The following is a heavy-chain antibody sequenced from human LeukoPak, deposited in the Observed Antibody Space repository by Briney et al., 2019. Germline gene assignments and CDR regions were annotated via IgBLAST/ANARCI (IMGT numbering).Heavy chain of an antibody. J-gene: IGHJ3*02. CDR2: IYGSSRT. CDR1: GFIVSSNY. CDR3: AKDPNGDYIGAFDI. Sequence: GGSLRLSCAGSGFIVSSNYMSWVRQAAGKGLEWVSVIYGSSRTYYADSVKGRFTISRDNSKNTLYLQMNSLRAEDTAVYYCAKDPNGDYIGAFDIWGQGTMVTVSS. V-gene: IGHV3-66*01. D-gene: IGHD4-17*01.